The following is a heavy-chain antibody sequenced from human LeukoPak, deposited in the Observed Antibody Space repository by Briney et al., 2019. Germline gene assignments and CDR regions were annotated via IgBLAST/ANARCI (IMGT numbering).Heavy chain of an antibody. V-gene: IGHV3-74*01. Sequence: GGSLRLSCAASGFTFSRYWMNWVRQAPGKGLVWVSRINSDGSSTSYADSVKGRFTISRDNAKNTLYVQMNSLRAEDTAVYYCARDLSGSYPDYWGQGTLVTVSS. J-gene: IGHJ4*02. CDR3: ARDLSGSYPDY. CDR2: INSDGSST. CDR1: GFTFSRYW. D-gene: IGHD1-26*01.